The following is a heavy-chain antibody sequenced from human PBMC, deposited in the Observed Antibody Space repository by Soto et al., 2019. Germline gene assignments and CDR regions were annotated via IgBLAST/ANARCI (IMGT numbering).Heavy chain of an antibody. V-gene: IGHV3-33*01. CDR2: IWYDGSNK. J-gene: IGHJ4*02. CDR3: ARDRSQWEPDYFDY. D-gene: IGHD1-26*01. Sequence: GGSLRLSCAASGFTFSSYGMHWVRQAPGKGLEWVAVIWYDGSNKYYADSVKGRFTISRDNSKNTLYLQMNSLRAEDTAVYYCARDRSQWEPDYFDYWGQGTLVTVSS. CDR1: GFTFSSYG.